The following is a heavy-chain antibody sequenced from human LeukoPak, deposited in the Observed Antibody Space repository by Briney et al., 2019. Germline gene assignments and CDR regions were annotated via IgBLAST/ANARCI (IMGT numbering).Heavy chain of an antibody. CDR3: VRASVDSGGAFDI. Sequence: SETLSLTCTVSGGSISSSGYYWGWIRQPPGKGLECIGSIYYSGSTYYNPSLKSRVTISVDTSKNQFSLKLTSVTAADTAVYYCVRASVDSGGAFDIWGQGTMVPVSS. D-gene: IGHD3-22*01. CDR1: GGSISSSGYY. CDR2: IYYSGST. V-gene: IGHV4-39*07. J-gene: IGHJ3*02.